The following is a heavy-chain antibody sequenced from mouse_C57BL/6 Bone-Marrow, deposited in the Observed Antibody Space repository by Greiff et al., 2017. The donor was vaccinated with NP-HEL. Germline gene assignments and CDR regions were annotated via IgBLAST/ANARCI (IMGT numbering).Heavy chain of an antibody. CDR2: INPSTGGT. CDR3: ARLKSSYYFDY. Sequence: VQLKQSGPELVKPGASVKISCKASGYSFTGYYMNWVKQSPEKSLEWIGEINPSTGGTTYNQKFKAKATLTVDKSSSTAYMQLKSLTSEDSAVYYCARLKSSYYFDYWGQGTTLTVSS. V-gene: IGHV1-42*01. J-gene: IGHJ2*01. D-gene: IGHD1-3*01. CDR1: GYSFTGYY.